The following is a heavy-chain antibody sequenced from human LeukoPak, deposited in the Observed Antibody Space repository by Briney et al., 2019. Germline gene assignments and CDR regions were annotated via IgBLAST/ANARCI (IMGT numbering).Heavy chain of an antibody. Sequence: QPGGSLRLSCAASGFTFTNYAMSWVRQAPGKGLEWVSVLTGDGGTYYADSVKGRFTNSRDDSKNTLYLRMTSLRAEDTAVYYCARDPGRTGFDYWGQGTLVTVSS. CDR1: GFTFTNYA. CDR3: ARDPGRTGFDY. J-gene: IGHJ4*02. V-gene: IGHV3-23*01. CDR2: LTGDGGT. D-gene: IGHD1/OR15-1a*01.